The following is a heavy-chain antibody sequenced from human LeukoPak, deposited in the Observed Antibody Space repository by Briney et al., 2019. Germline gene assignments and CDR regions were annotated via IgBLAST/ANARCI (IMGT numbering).Heavy chain of an antibody. J-gene: IGHJ4*02. CDR3: AREGGFYRPLDY. V-gene: IGHV4-39*07. D-gene: IGHD3-3*01. CDR1: GGSITSSSYY. Sequence: SETLSLTCTVSGGSITSSSYYWGWIRQPPGKGLEWIGEVHLDGRTNYNPSLKSRLIMSVDLPENHISLKLTSVTAADTAVYYCAREGGFYRPLDYSGQGTLVTVSS. CDR2: VHLDGRT.